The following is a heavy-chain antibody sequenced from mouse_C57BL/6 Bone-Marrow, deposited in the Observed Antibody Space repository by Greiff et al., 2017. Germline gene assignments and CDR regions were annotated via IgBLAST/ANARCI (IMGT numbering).Heavy chain of an antibody. Sequence: QVHVKQPGAELVKPGASVKMSCKASGYTFTSYWITWVKQRPGQGLEWIGDIYPGSGSTNYNEKFKSKATLTVDTSSSTAYMQLSSLTSEDSAVYYCARPHYSNYWYFDVWGTGTTLTVSS. CDR2: IYPGSGST. CDR1: GYTFTSYW. CDR3: ARPHYSNYWYFDV. V-gene: IGHV1-55*01. J-gene: IGHJ1*03. D-gene: IGHD2-5*01.